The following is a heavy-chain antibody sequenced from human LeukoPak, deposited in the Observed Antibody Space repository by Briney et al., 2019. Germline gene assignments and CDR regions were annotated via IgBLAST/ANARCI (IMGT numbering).Heavy chain of an antibody. CDR1: GYTFTGYY. V-gene: IGHV1-2*02. CDR3: ARDRLRFLEWAVSWFDP. CDR2: LNPNSGGT. J-gene: IGHJ5*02. Sequence: ASVKVSCKASGYTFTGYYMHWVRQAPGQGLEWMGWLNPNSGGTNYAQKFQGRVTMTRDTSISTAYMGLSRLGSDDTAVYYCARDRLRFLEWAVSWFDPWGQGTLVTVSS. D-gene: IGHD3-3*01.